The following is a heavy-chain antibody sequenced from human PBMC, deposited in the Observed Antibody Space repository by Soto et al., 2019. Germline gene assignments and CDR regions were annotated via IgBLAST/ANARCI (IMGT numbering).Heavy chain of an antibody. CDR2: INPSGGST. CDR1: GYTFTIYY. V-gene: IGHV1-46*01. Sequence: ASVKVSCKASGYTFTIYYMHWVRQAPGQGLEWMGIINPSGGSTSYAQKFQGRVTMTRDTSTSTVYMELSSLRSEDTAVYYCARAVDGIVLVPAAMPDWSDPWGQGTLVTVSS. J-gene: IGHJ5*02. D-gene: IGHD2-2*01. CDR3: ARAVDGIVLVPAAMPDWSDP.